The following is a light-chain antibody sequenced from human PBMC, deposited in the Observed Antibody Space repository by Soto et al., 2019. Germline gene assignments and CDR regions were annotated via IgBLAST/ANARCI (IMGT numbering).Light chain of an antibody. CDR1: QSASIDY. CDR3: QQYGASPLT. V-gene: IGKV3-20*01. Sequence: EIVLTHSPGTLSLSPSYRATLSFRSSQSASIDYVAWYQQKPGQTPNVLIYRASIRATCIPDRFSGSGSGTTFTLTISRLEPEDFAVYYCQQYGASPLTFGGGTKVDIK. CDR2: RAS. J-gene: IGKJ4*01.